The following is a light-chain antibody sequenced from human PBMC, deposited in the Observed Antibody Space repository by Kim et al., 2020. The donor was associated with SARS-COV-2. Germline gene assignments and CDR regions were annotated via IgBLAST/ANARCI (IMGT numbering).Light chain of an antibody. J-gene: IGKJ5*01. CDR3: QQRNSWPTST. Sequence: EIVLTQSPATLSLSPGERATLSCRASQSVDKFLAWYQHRPGQAPRLLIYDTSNRATGIPARFSGSGSGTDFTLTISNLQAEDFAVYYCQQRNSWPTSTIGQGTRLEIK. CDR2: DTS. CDR1: QSVDKF. V-gene: IGKV3-11*01.